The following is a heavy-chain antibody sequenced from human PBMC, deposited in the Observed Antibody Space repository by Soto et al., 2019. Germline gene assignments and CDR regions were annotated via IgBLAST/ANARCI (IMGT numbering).Heavy chain of an antibody. CDR2: TRGSGGDT. V-gene: IGHV3-23*01. D-gene: IGHD1-26*01. CDR3: VKGHSHSYYYFDY. Sequence: EVQLLESGGGLVQPGGSLRLSCAASGFTFSFCAMNWVRQAPGKGLEWVSSTRGSGGDTYYADSVRGRFTISRDNSKNTLYLQMNSLRVEDTAVYYCVKGHSHSYYYFDYWGQGTLVTVS. CDR1: GFTFSFCA. J-gene: IGHJ4*02.